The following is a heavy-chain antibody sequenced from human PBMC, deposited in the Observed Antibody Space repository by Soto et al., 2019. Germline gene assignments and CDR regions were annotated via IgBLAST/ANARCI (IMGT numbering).Heavy chain of an antibody. CDR2: ISAYTGNT. Sequence: ASVKVSCKASGYTCITYGINWVRQAPGPGLEWLGWISAYTGNTNYTQKLQGRVTMTTDTSTSTAYMELRSRRSDDTAVYSCALTAIDYWGQGTLVKVSS. CDR3: ALTAIDY. D-gene: IGHD5-18*01. V-gene: IGHV1-18*01. CDR1: GYTCITYG. J-gene: IGHJ4*02.